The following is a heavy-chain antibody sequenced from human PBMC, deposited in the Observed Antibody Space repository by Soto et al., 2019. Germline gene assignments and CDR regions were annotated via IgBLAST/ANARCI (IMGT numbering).Heavy chain of an antibody. CDR3: ARVEARLLWFGELLSPNYYYGMDV. D-gene: IGHD3-10*01. CDR1: GGSISSYY. Sequence: SETLSLTCTVSGGSISSYYWSWIRQPPGKGLEWIGYIYYSGSTNYNPSLKSRVTISVDTSKNQFSLKLSSVTAADTAVYYCARVEARLLWFGELLSPNYYYGMDVWGQGTTVTVYS. V-gene: IGHV4-59*01. CDR2: IYYSGST. J-gene: IGHJ6*02.